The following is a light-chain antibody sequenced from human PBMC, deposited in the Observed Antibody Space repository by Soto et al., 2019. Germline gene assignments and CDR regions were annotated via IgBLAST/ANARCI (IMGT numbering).Light chain of an antibody. CDR2: NAS. CDR3: QQYDSYRLYT. CDR1: QSINIW. Sequence: DIEMTQSPSTLSASVGDRVTITCRASQSINIWLAWYQQKPGKAPKLLIYNASSFESGVPSRFSGSGSGTKFTLTISCLQPDDFATYYCQQYDSYRLYTFGQGTKLEIK. J-gene: IGKJ2*01. V-gene: IGKV1-5*03.